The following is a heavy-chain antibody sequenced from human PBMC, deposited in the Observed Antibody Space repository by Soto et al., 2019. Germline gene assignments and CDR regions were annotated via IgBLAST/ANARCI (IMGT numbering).Heavy chain of an antibody. CDR3: ARLKGSSWYADYYYYGMDV. CDR1: GGTFSSYA. V-gene: IGHV1-69*13. Sequence: SVKVSCKASGGTFSSYAISWVRQAPGQGLEWMGGIIPIFGTANYAQKFQGRVTITADESTSTAYMELSSLRSEDTAVYYCARLKGSSWYADYYYYGMDVWGQGTTVTVSS. D-gene: IGHD6-13*01. CDR2: IIPIFGTA. J-gene: IGHJ6*02.